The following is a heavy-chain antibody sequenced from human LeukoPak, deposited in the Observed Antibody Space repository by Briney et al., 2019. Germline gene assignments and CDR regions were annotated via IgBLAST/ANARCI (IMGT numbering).Heavy chain of an antibody. J-gene: IGHJ6*03. V-gene: IGHV4-30-2*01. Sequence: PSQTLSLTCTVSGGSISSGGYYWSWIRQPPGKGLEWIGYIYHSGSTYYNPSLKSRVTISVDRSKNQFSLKLSSVTAADTAVYYCARVMVIMDFWSGSSMDVWGKGTTVTVSS. CDR1: GGSISSGGYY. D-gene: IGHD3-3*01. CDR2: IYHSGST. CDR3: ARVMVIMDFWSGSSMDV.